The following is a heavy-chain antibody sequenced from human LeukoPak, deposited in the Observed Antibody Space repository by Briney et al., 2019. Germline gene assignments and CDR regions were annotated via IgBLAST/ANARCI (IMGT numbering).Heavy chain of an antibody. J-gene: IGHJ4*02. D-gene: IGHD3-22*01. CDR1: GFRFSDAW. CDR3: TTGYSSGYIEDY. V-gene: IGHV3-15*01. CDR2: IKRKIDGERT. Sequence: GGSLRLSCAASGFRFSDAWMSWVRQAPGKGLEWVGRIKRKIDGERTDYVESVKGRFIISRDDSTNTLFLQMNSQKIEDTAVYYCTTGYSSGYIEDYWGQGTRVSVSS.